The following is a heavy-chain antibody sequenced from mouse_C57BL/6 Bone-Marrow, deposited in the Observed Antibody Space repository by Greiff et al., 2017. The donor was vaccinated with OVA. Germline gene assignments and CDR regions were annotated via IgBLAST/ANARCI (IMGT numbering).Heavy chain of an antibody. Sequence: DVKLVESGGDLVKPGGSLKLSCAASGFTFSSYGMSWVRQTPDKRLEWVATISSGGSYTYYPDSVKGRFTISRDNAKNTLYLQMSSLKSEDTAMYYCARREQGRQLRLRAWFAYWGQGTLVTVSA. CDR1: GFTFSSYG. CDR2: ISSGGSYT. J-gene: IGHJ3*01. V-gene: IGHV5-6*02. D-gene: IGHD3-2*02. CDR3: ARREQGRQLRLRAWFAY.